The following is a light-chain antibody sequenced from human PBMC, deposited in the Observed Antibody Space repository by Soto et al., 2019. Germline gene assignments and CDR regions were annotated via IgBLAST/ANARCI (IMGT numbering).Light chain of an antibody. J-gene: IGKJ2*01. CDR2: AAS. CDR1: QGIINY. Sequence: DIQMTQSPSSLSASVGDRVTITCRTSQGIINYLVWYQQKPGKVPKLLIYAASTLQSGVPSRFSGSGSGTDFTLTISSLQPEDGATYYCQKYKTAPYTYGQGTKLEIK. CDR3: QKYKTAPYT. V-gene: IGKV1-27*01.